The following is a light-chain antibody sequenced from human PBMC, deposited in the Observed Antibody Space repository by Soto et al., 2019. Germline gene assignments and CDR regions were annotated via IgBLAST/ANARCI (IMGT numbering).Light chain of an antibody. Sequence: GDRVTITCRASQAISTWLAWYQQNPGKAPKLLIYSASNLQSGVPSRFSGSGSGTDFTLTISSLQPEDFATYYCQQANSFPRTFGQGTKVEIK. CDR1: QAISTW. J-gene: IGKJ1*01. CDR3: QQANSFPRT. CDR2: SAS. V-gene: IGKV1D-12*01.